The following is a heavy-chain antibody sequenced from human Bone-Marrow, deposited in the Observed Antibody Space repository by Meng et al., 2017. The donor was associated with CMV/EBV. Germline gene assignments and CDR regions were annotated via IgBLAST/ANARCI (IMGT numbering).Heavy chain of an antibody. Sequence: GESLKISCAASGFTFSSYSMNWVRQAPGKGLEWVSSISSSSSYIYYADSVKGRFTISRDNAKNSLYLQMNSLRAEDTAVYYCARPWYSSGWIDYWGQGTLVTVSS. CDR2: ISSSSSYI. J-gene: IGHJ4*02. CDR3: ARPWYSSGWIDY. V-gene: IGHV3-21*01. CDR1: GFTFSSYS. D-gene: IGHD6-19*01.